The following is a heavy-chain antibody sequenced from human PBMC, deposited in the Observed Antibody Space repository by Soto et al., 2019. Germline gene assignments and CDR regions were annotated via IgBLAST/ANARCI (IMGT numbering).Heavy chain of an antibody. CDR1: GGSISSGGYS. V-gene: IGHV4-30-2*01. Sequence: PSETLSLTCAVSGGSISSGGYSWSWIRQPPGKGLEWIGYIYHSGSTYYNPSLKSRVTISVDTSKNQFSLKLSSVTAADTAVYYCARGHRVLLFWGRIDYWGQGTLVTVSS. D-gene: IGHD3-10*02. CDR2: IYHSGST. CDR3: ARGHRVLLFWGRIDY. J-gene: IGHJ4*02.